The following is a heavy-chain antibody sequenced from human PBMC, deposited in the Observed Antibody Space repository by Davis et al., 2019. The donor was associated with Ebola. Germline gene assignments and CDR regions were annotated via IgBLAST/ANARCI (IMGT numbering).Heavy chain of an antibody. CDR3: ARGLNAYYYDSNGKRFDY. CDR1: GGSFSGYY. CDR2: INHSGST. Sequence: MPSETLSLTCAVYGGSFSGYYWSWTRQPPGKGLEWIGEINHSGSTNYNPSPKSRVTISVDTSTNQFSLKLSSVTAADTAVYYCARGLNAYYYDSNGKRFDYWGQGTLVTVSS. V-gene: IGHV4-34*01. J-gene: IGHJ4*02. D-gene: IGHD3-22*01.